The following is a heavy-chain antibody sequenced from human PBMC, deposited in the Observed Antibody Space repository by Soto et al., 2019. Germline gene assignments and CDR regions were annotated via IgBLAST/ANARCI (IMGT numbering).Heavy chain of an antibody. CDR1: GGFINNGYW. D-gene: IGHD6-19*01. Sequence: QVHLQESGPGLVKPSGTLSLTCGVSGGFINNGYWWTWVRQPPGKGLEWIGEKHHSGSTNYNLSLKSRVSISLDKSKNQFSLILSSVTAADTAVYYCAYSSGWWRLDVWGQGTTVTVSS. CDR3: AYSSGWWRLDV. V-gene: IGHV4-4*02. J-gene: IGHJ6*02. CDR2: KHHSGST.